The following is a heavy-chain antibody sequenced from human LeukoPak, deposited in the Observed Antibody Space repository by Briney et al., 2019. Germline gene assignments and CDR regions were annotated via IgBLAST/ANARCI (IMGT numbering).Heavy chain of an antibody. J-gene: IGHJ4*02. CDR1: GYTFTSYG. Sequence: ASVKVSCKASGYTFTSYGISWVRQAPGQGLEWMGIINPSGGITTYAQKFQGRVTMTRDTSTTTVYMELSSLRSEDTSVYYCARTTSGYDMAPVDYWGQGTLVTVSS. D-gene: IGHD5-12*01. CDR2: INPSGGIT. V-gene: IGHV1-46*01. CDR3: ARTTSGYDMAPVDY.